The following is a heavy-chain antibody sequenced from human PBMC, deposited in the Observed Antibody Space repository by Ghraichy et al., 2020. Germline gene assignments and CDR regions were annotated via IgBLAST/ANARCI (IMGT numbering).Heavy chain of an antibody. CDR3: ARGLHGLWFGESLSWGGNWFDP. J-gene: IGHJ5*02. Sequence: ASVKVSCKASGYTFTSYDINWVRQATGQGLEWMGWMNPNSGNTGHAQKFQGRVTMTRNTSIRMAYMELSSLRSEDTAVYYCARGLHGLWFGESLSWGGNWFDPWGQGTLVTVSS. CDR1: GYTFTSYD. D-gene: IGHD3-10*01. V-gene: IGHV1-8*01. CDR2: MNPNSGNT.